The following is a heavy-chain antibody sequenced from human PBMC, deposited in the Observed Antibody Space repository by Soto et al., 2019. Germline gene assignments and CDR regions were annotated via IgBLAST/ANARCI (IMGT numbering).Heavy chain of an antibody. D-gene: IGHD3-3*01. CDR2: INHSGST. CDR1: GGSFSGYY. J-gene: IGHJ5*02. CDR3: ARGDYDFWSGYYTGRWFDP. Sequence: PSETLSLTCAVYGGSFSGYYWSWIRQPPGKGLEWIGEINHSGSTNYNPSLKSRVTISVDTSKNQFSLKLSSVTAADTAVYYCARGDYDFWSGYYTGRWFDPRSQGTLVTVSS. V-gene: IGHV4-34*01.